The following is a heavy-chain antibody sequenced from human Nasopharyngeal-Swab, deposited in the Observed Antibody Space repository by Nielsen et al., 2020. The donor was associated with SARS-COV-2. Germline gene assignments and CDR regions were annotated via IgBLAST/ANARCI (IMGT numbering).Heavy chain of an antibody. J-gene: IGHJ6*04. D-gene: IGHD3-10*01. Sequence: RQAPGKGLEWVSYISSSGSTIYYADSVKGRFTISRDNAMNSLYLQMNSLRAEDTAVYYCARASRFGGRMDVWGKGTTVTVSS. CDR2: ISSSGSTI. V-gene: IGHV3-11*01. CDR3: ARASRFGGRMDV.